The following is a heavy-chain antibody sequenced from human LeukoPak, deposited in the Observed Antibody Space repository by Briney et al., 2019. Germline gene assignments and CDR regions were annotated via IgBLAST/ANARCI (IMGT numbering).Heavy chain of an antibody. CDR3: ASVLGGEFRDY. D-gene: IGHD3-10*01. CDR2: IYYSGST. V-gene: IGHV4-59*12. J-gene: IGHJ4*02. Sequence: SETLSLTCTVSGGSISSYYWSWIRQPPGKGLEWIGYIYYSGSTNYNPSLKSRVTISVDTSKNQFSLKLSSVTAADTAVYYCASVLGGEFRDYWGQGTLVTVSS. CDR1: GGSISSYY.